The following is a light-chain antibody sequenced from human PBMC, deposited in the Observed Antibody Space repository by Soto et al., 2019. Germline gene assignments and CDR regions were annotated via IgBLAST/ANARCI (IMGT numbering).Light chain of an antibody. CDR3: QHYNSYSEA. CDR2: KAS. CDR1: QTISSW. J-gene: IGKJ1*01. Sequence: DIQMTQSPSTLSGSVGDRVTITCRASQTISSWLAWYQQKPGKAPKLLIYKASTLKSGVPSRFSGSGSGTEFTLTISSLQHDDVATYYCQHYNSYSEAFGQGTKVEPK. V-gene: IGKV1-5*03.